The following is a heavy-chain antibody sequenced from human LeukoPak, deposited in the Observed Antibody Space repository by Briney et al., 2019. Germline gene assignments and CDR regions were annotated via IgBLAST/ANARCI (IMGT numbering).Heavy chain of an antibody. CDR3: AKDGISWYYFFDY. CDR1: GFTFSNYW. J-gene: IGHJ4*02. D-gene: IGHD6-13*01. CDR2: IKPDGSAQ. V-gene: IGHV3-7*03. Sequence: GGSLRISCAASGFTFSNYWMTWVRQAPGKGLEWVANIKPDGSAQYYADSVRGRFTISRDNSKNTVYLQLNSLSAEDTAVYYCAKDGISWYYFFDYWGQGTLVTVSS.